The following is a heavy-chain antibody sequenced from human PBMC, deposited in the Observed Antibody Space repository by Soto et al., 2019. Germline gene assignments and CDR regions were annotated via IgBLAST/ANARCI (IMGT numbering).Heavy chain of an antibody. V-gene: IGHV4-39*01. Sequence: SETLSLTCSVSVDSISNSRFYCAWIRQSPGEGLEWIGSIYHTGNAYYNPSLKSRVTIFVDTSKNQFSLKLTSVTAADTALYYCARDYFDSGDYTTNWFDPWGQGALVTVS. J-gene: IGHJ5*02. CDR1: VDSISNSRFY. CDR3: ARDYFDSGDYTTNWFDP. D-gene: IGHD3-22*01. CDR2: IYHTGNA.